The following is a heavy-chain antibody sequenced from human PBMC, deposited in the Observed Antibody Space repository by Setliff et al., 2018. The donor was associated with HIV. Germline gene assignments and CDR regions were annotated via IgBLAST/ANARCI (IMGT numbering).Heavy chain of an antibody. Sequence: PSETLSLTCTVSGGPISTYHWSWIRQTPGKGLEYIGSIYHSGSTYYNPSLKSRVTISVDTSKNQFSLKLNSVTAADTAVYYCARVRLELRQYWFDSWGQGSPVTVSS. V-gene: IGHV4-59*05. J-gene: IGHJ5*01. D-gene: IGHD1-7*01. CDR1: GGPISTYH. CDR2: IYHSGST. CDR3: ARVRLELRQYWFDS.